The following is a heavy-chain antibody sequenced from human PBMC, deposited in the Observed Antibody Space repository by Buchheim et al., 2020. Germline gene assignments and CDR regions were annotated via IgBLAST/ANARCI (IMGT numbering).Heavy chain of an antibody. V-gene: IGHV3-7*01. CDR2: IDKDGSDK. CDR1: GFTFSTYW. CDR3: ARGYSSSSGFLDD. J-gene: IGHJ4*02. Sequence: EVQLVESGGGLVQPGGSLRLSCAASGFTFSTYWMSWVRQAPGKGLEWVANIDKDGSDKYYLDSVRGRFTISRDNARNSLYLQLNSPRAEDTAVYYCARGYSSSSGFLDDWGQGTL. D-gene: IGHD6-6*01.